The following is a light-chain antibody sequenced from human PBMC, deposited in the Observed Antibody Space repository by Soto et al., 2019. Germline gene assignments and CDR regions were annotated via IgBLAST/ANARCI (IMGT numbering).Light chain of an antibody. Sequence: EIVLTQSPGTLSLSPGERATLSCRASQSVRSNYLAWYQQKPGQAPRLLIYNSSTRATGIPDRFSVSGSGTHFTLTISRLEPEDFALYYCQQYRDLPQTFGQGTQVEIK. CDR3: QQYRDLPQT. J-gene: IGKJ1*01. CDR1: QSVRSNY. V-gene: IGKV3-20*01. CDR2: NSS.